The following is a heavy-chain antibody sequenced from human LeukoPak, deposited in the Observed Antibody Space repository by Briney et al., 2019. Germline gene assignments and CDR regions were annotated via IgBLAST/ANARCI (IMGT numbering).Heavy chain of an antibody. CDR2: IHPGDSDT. V-gene: IGHV5-51*01. J-gene: IGHJ3*02. Sequence: GESLKISCKGSGYSFANNWIAWVRQMPGKGLEWMGIIHPGDSDTRYRPSFQGQVTISADKSISTAYLQWSSLKALDTAMYYCTRSPRDGYHDAFDIWGQGTMVTVFS. D-gene: IGHD5-24*01. CDR3: TRSPRDGYHDAFDI. CDR1: GYSFANNW.